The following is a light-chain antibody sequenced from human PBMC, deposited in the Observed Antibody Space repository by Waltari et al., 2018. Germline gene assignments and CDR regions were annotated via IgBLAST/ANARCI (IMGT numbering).Light chain of an antibody. J-gene: IGKJ1*01. Sequence: TVLTQSPGTLSLSPGERATVSCSASQSVSRALAWYQQKPGQAPRLLIYGASTRATGIPDRVSGSGSGTDFSLTISRLEPDDFAVYFCQHYLRLPVTFGQGTTVEI. CDR3: QHYLRLPVT. V-gene: IGKV3-20*01. CDR1: QSVSRA. CDR2: GAS.